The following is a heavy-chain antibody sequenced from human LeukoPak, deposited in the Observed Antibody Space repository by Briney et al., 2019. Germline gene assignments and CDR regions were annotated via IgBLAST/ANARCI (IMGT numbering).Heavy chain of an antibody. CDR3: ARGRRRLVRGAVGMDV. CDR2: IYYSGST. V-gene: IGHV4-59*12. Sequence: PSETLSLTCTVSGGSISSYYWSWIRQPPGKGLEWIGYIYYSGSTNYNPSLKSRVTISVDTSKNQFSLKLSSVTAADTAVYYCARGRRRLVRGAVGMDVWGQGTTVTVSS. CDR1: GGSISSYY. D-gene: IGHD3-10*01. J-gene: IGHJ6*02.